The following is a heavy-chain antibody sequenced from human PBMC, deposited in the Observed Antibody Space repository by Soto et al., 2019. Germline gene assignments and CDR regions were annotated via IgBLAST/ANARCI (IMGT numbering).Heavy chain of an antibody. CDR3: AGWQYYYDSSGHRNWFDP. V-gene: IGHV4-59*04. D-gene: IGHD3-22*01. CDR2: IYHSGST. Sequence: SETLSLTFTVSGGPISSYFLSRMRQPPEKGLEWIGYIYHSGSTYYNPSLKSRVTISVDRSKNQFSLKLSSVTAADTAVYYCAGWQYYYDSSGHRNWFDPWGQGTLVTVSS. J-gene: IGHJ5*02. CDR1: GGPISSYF.